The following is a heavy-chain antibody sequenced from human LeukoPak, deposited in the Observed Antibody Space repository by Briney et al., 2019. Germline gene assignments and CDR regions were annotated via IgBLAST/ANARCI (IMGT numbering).Heavy chain of an antibody. CDR3: ARGRSIWSGYYGSGGQLRFDP. CDR1: GGSFSGYY. D-gene: IGHD3-3*01. Sequence: SETLSLTCAVYGGSFSGYYWSWIRQPPGKGLEWIGEINHSGSTNYNPSLKSRVTISVDTPKNQFSLKLSSVTAADTAVYYCARGRSIWSGYYGSGGQLRFDPWGQGTLVTVSS. V-gene: IGHV4-34*01. CDR2: INHSGST. J-gene: IGHJ5*02.